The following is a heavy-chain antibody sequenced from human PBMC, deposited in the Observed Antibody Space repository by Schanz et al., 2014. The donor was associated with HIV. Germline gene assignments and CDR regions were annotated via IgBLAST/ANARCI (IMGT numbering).Heavy chain of an antibody. D-gene: IGHD5-18*01. CDR3: AKDLNPYNVHTTLVTPPVGYGMDV. CDR1: GFNFDDYV. CDR2: ISWNSGSI. V-gene: IGHV3-9*01. J-gene: IGHJ6*02. Sequence: EVQLVESGGGLVQPGRSLRLSCTGSGFNFDDYVMYLVRQAPGKGLEWVSGISWNSGSIGYADSVKGRFTISRDNAKNSLYLQMHSLRAEDTALYYCAKDLNPYNVHTTLVTPPVGYGMDVWGQGTTVTVSS.